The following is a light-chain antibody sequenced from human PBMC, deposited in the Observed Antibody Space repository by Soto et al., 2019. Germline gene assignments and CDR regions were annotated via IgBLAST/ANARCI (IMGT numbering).Light chain of an antibody. Sequence: EIVLTQSPGTLSLSPGERATLSCRASQSVSSSYLAWYQQKPGQAPRLLIYGASSRATGIQDRFSGSGSGTDFTLTISRLEPEDFAVYYCQQYGRSPLTFGGGTKVEIK. CDR1: QSVSSSY. CDR3: QQYGRSPLT. J-gene: IGKJ4*01. CDR2: GAS. V-gene: IGKV3-20*01.